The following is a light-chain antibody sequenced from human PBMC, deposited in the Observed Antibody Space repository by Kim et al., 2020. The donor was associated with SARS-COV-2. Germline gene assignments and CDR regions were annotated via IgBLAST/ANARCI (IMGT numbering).Light chain of an antibody. J-gene: IGLJ3*02. CDR3: QSADSSGTSLV. CDR1: ALPKQY. V-gene: IGLV3-25*03. Sequence: SYELTQPPSVSVSPGQTARITCSGDALPKQYAYWYRQKPGQAPVLVIYKDSERPSGIPERFSGSSSGTTVTLTISGVQAEDEADYYCQSADSSGTSLVFGGGTQLTVL. CDR2: KDS.